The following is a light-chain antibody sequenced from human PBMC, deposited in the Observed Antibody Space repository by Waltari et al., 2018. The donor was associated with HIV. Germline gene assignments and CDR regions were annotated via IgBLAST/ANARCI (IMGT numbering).Light chain of an antibody. CDR1: SSNIGSNT. CDR2: SNT. CDR3: ATWDDSLNGGV. J-gene: IGLJ3*02. Sequence: QSVLTQPPSASGTPGQRVTISCSGSSSNIGSNTVNWYRQLPGTAPRLLIYSNTQRPSGVPDRFSGSRSGTSASLAISGLQSEDEADYYCATWDDSLNGGVFGGGTKLTVL. V-gene: IGLV1-44*01.